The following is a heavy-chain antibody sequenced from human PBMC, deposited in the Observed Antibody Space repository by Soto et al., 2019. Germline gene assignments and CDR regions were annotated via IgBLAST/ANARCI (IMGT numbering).Heavy chain of an antibody. CDR2: IYHSGSN. D-gene: IGHD4-17*01. J-gene: IGHJ5*02. Sequence: QLQLQESGSGLVKPSQTLYLTCAVSGGSISSGGYSWSWIRQPPGKGLEWIGYIYHSGSNSYNPSLKSRVTISVDRSKTQFPLKLSSVPAADTAVYYCARVKGPYGDDDWFDPWGQGTLVTVSS. CDR3: ARVKGPYGDDDWFDP. CDR1: GGSISSGGYS. V-gene: IGHV4-30-2*01.